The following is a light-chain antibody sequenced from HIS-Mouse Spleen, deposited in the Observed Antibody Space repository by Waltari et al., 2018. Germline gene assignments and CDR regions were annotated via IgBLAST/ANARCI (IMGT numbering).Light chain of an antibody. CDR1: SSAVGSYNL. CDR3: CSYAGSSTVV. J-gene: IGLJ2*01. Sequence: QSALTQPASVSGSPGQSITISCPGTSSAVGSYNLVSWYQQHPGKAPQLMIYEGSKRPSGVSNRFSGSKSGNTASLTISGLQAEDEADYYCCSYAGSSTVVFGGGTKLTVL. CDR2: EGS. V-gene: IGLV2-23*01.